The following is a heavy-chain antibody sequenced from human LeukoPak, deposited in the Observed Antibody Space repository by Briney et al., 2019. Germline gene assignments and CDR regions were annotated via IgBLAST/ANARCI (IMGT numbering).Heavy chain of an antibody. J-gene: IGHJ6*03. CDR3: ARDPYSGGYGDYYYYYMDL. CDR2: ISGSDYST. V-gene: IGHV3-23*01. D-gene: IGHD1-26*01. CDR1: GFTFSSYG. Sequence: GGSLRLSCAASGFTFSSYGMSWVRQAPGKGLEWVSAISGSDYSTYYADSVRGRFTISRDNSKNTLFLQMNSLRAEDTAVYYCARDPYSGGYGDYYYYYMDLWGQGTTVTISS.